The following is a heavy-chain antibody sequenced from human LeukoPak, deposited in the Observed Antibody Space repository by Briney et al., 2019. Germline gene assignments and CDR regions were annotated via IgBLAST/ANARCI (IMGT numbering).Heavy chain of an antibody. Sequence: GRSLRLSCAASGFTFDDYAMGWVRQAPGKGLEWVSGISWNSGSIGYADSVTGRFTISRDNAKNSLYLQMNSLRAEDTALYYCAKDRNAPYGSGSYHAFDIWGQGTMVTVSS. CDR2: ISWNSGSI. J-gene: IGHJ3*02. CDR1: GFTFDDYA. V-gene: IGHV3-9*01. CDR3: AKDRNAPYGSGSYHAFDI. D-gene: IGHD3-10*01.